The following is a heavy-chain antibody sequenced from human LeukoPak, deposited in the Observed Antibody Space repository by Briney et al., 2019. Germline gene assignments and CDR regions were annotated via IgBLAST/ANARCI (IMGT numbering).Heavy chain of an antibody. V-gene: IGHV1-2*02. CDR1: GYTFTGYY. CDR3: ARGLYYYGSGSYHYYYYYYYMDV. Sequence: GASVKVSCKASGYTFTGYYMHWVRQAPGQGLEWMGWINPNSGGTNYAQKLQGRVTMTTDTSTSTAYMELRSLRSDDTAVYYCARGLYYYGSGSYHYYYYYYYMDVWGKGTTVTVSS. CDR2: INPNSGGT. D-gene: IGHD3-10*01. J-gene: IGHJ6*03.